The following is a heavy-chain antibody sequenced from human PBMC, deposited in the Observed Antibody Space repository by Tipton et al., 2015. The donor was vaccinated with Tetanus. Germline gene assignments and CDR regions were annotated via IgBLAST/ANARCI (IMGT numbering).Heavy chain of an antibody. V-gene: IGHV1-69*05. CDR3: ARGLKFYFDCGPCDY. J-gene: IGHJ4*02. Sequence: QSGPEVKKPGYSVKVSCKASGGPFSEYGFAWVRQAPGQGLEYMGGIIPGFGTASYAQNFQGRVTITTDVSLANAYLELRTLKSDDTAVYYCARGLKFYFDCGPCDYWGPGTLVTVSS. CDR1: GGPFSEYG. D-gene: IGHD2-21*01. CDR2: IIPGFGTA.